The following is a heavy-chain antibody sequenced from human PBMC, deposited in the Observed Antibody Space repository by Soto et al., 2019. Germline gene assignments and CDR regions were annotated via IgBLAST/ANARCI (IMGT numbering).Heavy chain of an antibody. CDR1: EFTFSSYA. D-gene: IGHD3-16*01. Sequence: GGSLTTSCAGSEFTFSSYAMPWDRQAPGKGLEWVAVISYEGSNKSYADSVKGRFTSSRDNSKNSLYLQMNSLRAEDTAVYYCERESMELWLRWFDPWVQVTLVTVSS. CDR3: ERESMELWLRWFDP. V-gene: IGHV3-30-3*01. CDR2: ISYEGSNK. J-gene: IGHJ5*02.